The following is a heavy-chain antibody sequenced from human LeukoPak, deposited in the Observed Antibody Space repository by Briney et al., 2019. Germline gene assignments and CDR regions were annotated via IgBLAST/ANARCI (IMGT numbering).Heavy chain of an antibody. D-gene: IGHD1-26*01. CDR2: IYYSGST. CDR1: GGSISSSSYY. V-gene: IGHV4-39*01. CDR3: ANFKVELVGARGVDY. Sequence: SETLSLTCTVSGGSISSSSYYWGWIRQPPGKGLEWIGSIYYSGSTYYNPSLKSRVTISVDTSKNQFSLKLSSVTAADTAVYYCANFKVELVGARGVDYWGQGTLVTVSS. J-gene: IGHJ4*02.